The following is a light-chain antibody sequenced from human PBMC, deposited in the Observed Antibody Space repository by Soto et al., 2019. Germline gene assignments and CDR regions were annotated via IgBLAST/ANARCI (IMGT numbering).Light chain of an antibody. CDR3: HQYASSPRT. V-gene: IGKV3-20*01. CDR2: GAS. J-gene: IGKJ1*01. CDR1: QSVNDNY. Sequence: EIVLTQSPGTLSLSPGERATLSCRASQSVNDNYLAWFQQKPGQAPRLLIYGASSRPTGIPDRFSGSASGTDFTLTITRLGPDDFAVYYCHQYASSPRTFGQGTKVEVK.